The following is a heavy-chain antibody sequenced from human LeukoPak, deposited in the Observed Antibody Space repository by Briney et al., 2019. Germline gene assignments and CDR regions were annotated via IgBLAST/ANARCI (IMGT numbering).Heavy chain of an antibody. J-gene: IGHJ4*02. D-gene: IGHD3-22*01. Sequence: SETLSLTCTVSGGSISSYYWSWIRRPAGKGLEWIGRIYNSGSTNYNPSLKSRVTMSVDTSKNQFSLKLSSVTAADTAVYYCARAPDEYDSSGLDYWGQGTLVTVSS. CDR2: IYNSGST. V-gene: IGHV4-4*07. CDR1: GGSISSYY. CDR3: ARAPDEYDSSGLDY.